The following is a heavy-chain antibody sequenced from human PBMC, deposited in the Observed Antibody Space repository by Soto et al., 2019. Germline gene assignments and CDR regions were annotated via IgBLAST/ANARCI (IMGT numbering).Heavy chain of an antibody. CDR3: ARLDYDFWSGYYTTKTHYYYYYMDV. V-gene: IGHV3-20*01. CDR2: INWNGGNT. Sequence: EVQLVESGGGVVRPGGSLRLSCAASGFTFDDYGMSWVRQAPGKGLEWVSGINWNGGNTGYADSVKGRFTISRDNAKNSLYLQMNSLRAEDTALYHCARLDYDFWSGYYTTKTHYYYYYMDVWGKGTTVTVSS. D-gene: IGHD3-3*01. J-gene: IGHJ6*03. CDR1: GFTFDDYG.